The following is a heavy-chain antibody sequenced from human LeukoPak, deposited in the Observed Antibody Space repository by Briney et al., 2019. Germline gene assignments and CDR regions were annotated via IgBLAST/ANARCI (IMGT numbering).Heavy chain of an antibody. Sequence: SETLSLTCTVSGGSISSSSYYWGWIRQPPGKGLEWIGSIYYSGSTYYNPSLKSRVTISVDTSKNQFSLKLSSVTAADTAVYYCARHPVFGGSYSPDFDYWGPGTLVTVSS. D-gene: IGHD1-26*01. J-gene: IGHJ4*02. CDR3: ARHPVFGGSYSPDFDY. V-gene: IGHV4-39*01. CDR1: GGSISSSSYY. CDR2: IYYSGST.